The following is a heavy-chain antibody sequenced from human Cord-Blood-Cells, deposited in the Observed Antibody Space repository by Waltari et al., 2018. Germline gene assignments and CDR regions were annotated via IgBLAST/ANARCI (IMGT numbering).Heavy chain of an antibody. D-gene: IGHD1-26*01. CDR3: ARDELNWYFDL. Sequence: VQLVESGGGLVQRGGSLRLSGAASGFSSSSYDMNWVGKAPGKGLEWVSYISSSGSTIYYADSVKGRFTISRDNAKNSLYLQMNSLRAEDTAVYYCARDELNWYFDLWGRGTLVTVSS. CDR2: ISSSGSTI. J-gene: IGHJ2*01. V-gene: IGHV3-48*03. CDR1: GFSSSSYD.